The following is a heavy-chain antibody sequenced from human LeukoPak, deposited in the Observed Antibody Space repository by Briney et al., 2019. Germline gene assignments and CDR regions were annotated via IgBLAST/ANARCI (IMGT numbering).Heavy chain of an antibody. J-gene: IGHJ6*02. CDR1: GGSISSYY. D-gene: IGHD4-23*01. CDR2: IYYSGST. V-gene: IGHV4-59*08. Sequence: SETLSLTCTVSGGSISSYYWSWIRQPPGKGLEWIGYIYYSGSTNYNPSLKSRVTISVDTSKNQSSLKLSSVTAADKAVYYCARLGGNRYYYYGMDVWGQGTTVTVSS. CDR3: ARLGGNRYYYYGMDV.